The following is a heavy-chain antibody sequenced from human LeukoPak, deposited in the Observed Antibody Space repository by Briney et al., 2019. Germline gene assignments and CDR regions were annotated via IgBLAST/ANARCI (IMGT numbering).Heavy chain of an antibody. J-gene: IGHJ4*02. D-gene: IGHD6-19*01. CDR3: AKEGRIAVAHGFDY. CDR2: ISYDGSNK. CDR1: GFTFSSYG. V-gene: IGHV3-30*18. Sequence: GRSLRLSCAASGFTFSSYGMHWVRQAPGKGLEWVAVISYDGSNKYHADSVKGRFTISRDNSKNTLYLQMNSLRAEDTAVYYCAKEGRIAVAHGFDYWGQGTLPSDSS.